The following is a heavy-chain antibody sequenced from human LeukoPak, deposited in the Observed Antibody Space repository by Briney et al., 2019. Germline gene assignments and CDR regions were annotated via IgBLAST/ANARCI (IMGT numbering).Heavy chain of an antibody. V-gene: IGHV1-8*01. CDR3: ARAYCTGGICYGFDY. CDR2: MNPNNGNT. J-gene: IGHJ4*02. D-gene: IGHD2-15*01. Sequence: ASVNVSCTASGYTFTSNDTNWVRQGTGQGLEWMGWMNPNNGNTGYAQKFQGRVTMTRNTSINTAYMELSSLRSEDTAVYYCARAYCTGGICYGFDYWGQGTLVTVSS. CDR1: GYTFTSND.